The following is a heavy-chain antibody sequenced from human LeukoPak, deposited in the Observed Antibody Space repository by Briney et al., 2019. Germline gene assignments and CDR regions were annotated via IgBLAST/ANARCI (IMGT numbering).Heavy chain of an antibody. CDR1: GFTFSSHW. CDR3: ARTGADHNDYSLYRWFDP. Sequence: GGSLRLSCAASGFTFSSHWMGWVRQAPGKGLEWVANIKQDGSEKYYVDSVKGRSTVSRDNAKTSLYLQMNSLRVEDTGVYYCARTGADHNDYSLYRWFDPWGQGTLVTVSS. CDR2: IKQDGSEK. J-gene: IGHJ5*02. D-gene: IGHD4-11*01. V-gene: IGHV3-7*01.